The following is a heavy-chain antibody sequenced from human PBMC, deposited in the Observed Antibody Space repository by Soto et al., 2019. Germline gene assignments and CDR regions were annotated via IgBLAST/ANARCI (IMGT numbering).Heavy chain of an antibody. CDR1: GDSISNSRFY. Sequence: QLQLQESGPGQVKSSETLSLTCSVSGDSISNSRFYWAWIRQPPGEGLEWIGSIYHTGNAYYNPSLKSRVTISVDTSKNHFSLKLTSVTAADAALYYCARDFVDSSGYTTNWFDPWGQGTLVTVSS. CDR3: ARDFVDSSGYTTNWFDP. D-gene: IGHD3-22*01. CDR2: IYHTGNA. V-gene: IGHV4-39*02. J-gene: IGHJ5*02.